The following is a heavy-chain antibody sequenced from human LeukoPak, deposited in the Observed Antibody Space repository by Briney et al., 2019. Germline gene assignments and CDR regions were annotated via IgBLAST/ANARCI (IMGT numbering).Heavy chain of an antibody. CDR2: INHSGST. D-gene: IGHD3-3*01. CDR3: AREPTYYDFWSGYYSVTGFDP. J-gene: IGHJ5*02. CDR1: GGSFSGYY. Sequence: PSETLSLTSAVYGGSFSGYYWSWIRQPPGKGLEWIGEINHSGSTNYNPSLKSRVTISVDTSKNQFSLKLSSVTAADTAVYYCAREPTYYDFWSGYYSVTGFDPWAREPWSPSPQ. V-gene: IGHV4-34*01.